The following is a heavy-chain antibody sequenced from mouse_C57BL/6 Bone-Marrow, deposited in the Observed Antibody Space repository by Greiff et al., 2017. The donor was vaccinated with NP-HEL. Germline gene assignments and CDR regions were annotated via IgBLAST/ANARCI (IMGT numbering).Heavy chain of an antibody. V-gene: IGHV5-16*01. D-gene: IGHD1-1*01. CDR2: INYDGSST. CDR1: GFTFSDYY. J-gene: IGHJ4*01. Sequence: EVKVVESEGGLVQPGSSMKLSCTASGFTFSDYYMAWVRQVPEKGLEWVANINYDGSSTYYLDSLKSRFIISRDNAKNILYLQMSSLKSEDTATYYCAREDYYGSSSYAMDYWGQGTSVTVSS. CDR3: AREDYYGSSSYAMDY.